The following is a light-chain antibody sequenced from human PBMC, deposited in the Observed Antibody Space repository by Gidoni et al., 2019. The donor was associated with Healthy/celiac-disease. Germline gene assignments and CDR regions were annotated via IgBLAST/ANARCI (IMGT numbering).Light chain of an antibody. J-gene: IGKJ2*04. V-gene: IGKV4-1*01. CDR1: QSVLYSPNNKTY. Sequence: DIVMTQSSDSLAVSLGERATINCKSSQSVLYSPNNKTYLAWYQQKPGQPPKLLIYWASTRESGVPDRFSGSGSGTDFPLTISILQAEDVAVYYCQQYYSTPCSFGQGTKLEIK. CDR2: WAS. CDR3: QQYYSTPCS.